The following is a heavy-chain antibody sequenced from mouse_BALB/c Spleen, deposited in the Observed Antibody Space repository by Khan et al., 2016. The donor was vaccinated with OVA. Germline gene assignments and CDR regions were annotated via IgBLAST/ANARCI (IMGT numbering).Heavy chain of an antibody. V-gene: IGHV1-20*02. CDR3: GRIYGSDFDY. D-gene: IGHD1-1*01. J-gene: IGHJ2*01. CDR1: GYSFTGYF. CDR2: INPHIGET. Sequence: EVQLQESGPELVKPGASVKISCKASGYSFTGYFIHWVMQSHGKSLEWIGRINPHIGETFYNQKFRGKATLTVDESSSTAYMELRSLASEDSAVYCGGRIYGSDFDYWGQGTTLTVSS.